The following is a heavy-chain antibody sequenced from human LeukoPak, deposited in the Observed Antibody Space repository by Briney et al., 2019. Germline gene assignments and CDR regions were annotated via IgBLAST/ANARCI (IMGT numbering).Heavy chain of an antibody. CDR1: GLTVSSNY. V-gene: IGHV3-66*01. Sequence: GGSLRLSCVVSGLTVSSNYMSWVRQAPGKGLEWVSVIYSGGTTNYADSVKGRFIVYRDNSKNTLYLQMNSLRAEDTAVYYCASKLTTGYWGQGTLVTVSS. D-gene: IGHD4-17*01. CDR2: IYSGGTT. CDR3: ASKLTTGY. J-gene: IGHJ4*02.